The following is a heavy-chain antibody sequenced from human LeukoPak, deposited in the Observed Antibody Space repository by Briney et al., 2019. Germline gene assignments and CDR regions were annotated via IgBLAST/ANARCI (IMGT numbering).Heavy chain of an antibody. Sequence: ASVKVSCKASGYTFTSYGISWVRRATGQGLEWMGWMNPNSGNTGYPQKFQGRVTMTRNTSISTAYMELSSLRSEDTAVYYCTSAVGYCSGGDCYPHRGAFDMWGQGAMVTVSS. CDR1: GYTFTSYG. V-gene: IGHV1-8*02. D-gene: IGHD2-15*01. CDR3: TSAVGYCSGGDCYPHRGAFDM. CDR2: MNPNSGNT. J-gene: IGHJ3*02.